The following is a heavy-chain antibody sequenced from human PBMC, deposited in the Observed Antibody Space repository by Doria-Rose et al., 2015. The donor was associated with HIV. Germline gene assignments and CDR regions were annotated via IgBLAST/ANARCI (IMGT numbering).Heavy chain of an antibody. V-gene: IGHV2-26*01. Sequence: QITLKESGPVLVKPTETLTLTCTVSVVSLSSPGMGVSWIRQPPGKALEWLANIFSDDDRSYTTSLKSRLTNSRGTSKSQVVLTMTDMDPVDTATYYCARIKSSRWYHKYYFDFWGQGTLVIVAA. CDR2: IFSDDDR. CDR1: VVSLSSPGMG. J-gene: IGHJ4*02. CDR3: ARIKSSRWYHKYYFDF. D-gene: IGHD6-13*01.